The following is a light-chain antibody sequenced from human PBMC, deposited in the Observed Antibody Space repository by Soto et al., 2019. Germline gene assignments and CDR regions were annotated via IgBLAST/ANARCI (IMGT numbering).Light chain of an antibody. CDR1: QRVSSY. CDR2: DAS. J-gene: IGKJ3*01. Sequence: EIVLTQSPATLSLSPGERATLSCRASQRVSSYLAWYQQKPDQAPRLLIYDASNRATGIPARFSGSGSGTDFTLTISSLEPEDFAIYYCQQSSNWLFTFGPGTKVDIK. CDR3: QQSSNWLFT. V-gene: IGKV3-11*01.